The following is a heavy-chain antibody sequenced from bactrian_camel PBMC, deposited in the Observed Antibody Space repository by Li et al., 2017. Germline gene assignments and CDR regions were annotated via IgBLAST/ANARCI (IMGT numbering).Heavy chain of an antibody. D-gene: IGHD2*01. CDR2: IWTGNGSA. J-gene: IGHJ6*01. V-gene: IGHV3S63*01. CDR1: GYTEDMDYC. CDR3: AADRRVGGICYESSRA. Sequence: HVQLVESGGGSVQAGGSLRLSCAASGYTEDMDYCMGWFRQKPQKEREGVAAIWTGNGSAYYADSVRGRFTISQDNAKNTIYLQMTSLKPEDTAVYYCAADRRVGGICYESSRAWGQGTQVTVS.